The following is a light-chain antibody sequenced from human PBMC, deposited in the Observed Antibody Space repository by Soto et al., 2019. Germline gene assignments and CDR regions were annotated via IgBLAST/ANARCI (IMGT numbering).Light chain of an antibody. CDR2: GNN. CDR3: QSYDSGLSARV. V-gene: IGLV1-40*01. J-gene: IGLJ3*02. CDR1: SSNIGAGYD. Sequence: QSVLTQPPSVSGAPGQRVTISCTGSSSNIGAGYDVHWYQQLPGTAPKLLIYGNNNRPSGVPDRFSGSKSGTSASLAITGLQAEDDADYYCQSYDSGLSARVFGGGTQLTVL.